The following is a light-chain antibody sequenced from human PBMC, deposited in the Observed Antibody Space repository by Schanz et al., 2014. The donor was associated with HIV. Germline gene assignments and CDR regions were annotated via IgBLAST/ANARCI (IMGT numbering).Light chain of an antibody. CDR1: QSIGTN. CDR3: QHYNSRPPYS. Sequence: ERVMTQSPATLSVSPGERATLSCRASQSIGTNLAWYQQRPGQAPSLLIFDASTRATGVPDRFSGGGSGTEFTLTISSVQSEDFADYYGQHYNSRPPYSFGRGTKLEGK. CDR2: DAS. J-gene: IGKJ2*03. V-gene: IGKV3-15*01.